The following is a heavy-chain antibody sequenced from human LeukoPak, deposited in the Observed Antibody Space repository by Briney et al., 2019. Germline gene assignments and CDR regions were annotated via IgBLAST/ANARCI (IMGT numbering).Heavy chain of an antibody. CDR2: INHSGST. D-gene: IGHD3-3*01. CDR1: GGSLSGYY. V-gene: IGHV4-34*01. CDR3: ARGSGYDFWSGYLNWFDP. Sequence: SETLSLTCAVYGGSLSGYYWSWIRQPPGKGLEWIGEINHSGSTNYNPSLNSQITISVDTSMKQFSLKLSSVTAADTAVYYCARGSGYDFWSGYLNWFDPWGQGALVTVSS. J-gene: IGHJ5*02.